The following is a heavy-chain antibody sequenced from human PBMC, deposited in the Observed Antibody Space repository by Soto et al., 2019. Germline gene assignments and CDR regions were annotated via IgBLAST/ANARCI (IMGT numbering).Heavy chain of an antibody. D-gene: IGHD2-2*01. CDR2: IIPIFGTA. J-gene: IGHJ6*02. CDR1: GGTFSSYA. Sequence: QVQLVQSGAEVKKPGSSVKVSCKASGGTFSSYAISWVRQAPGQGLEWMGGIIPIFGTANYAQKFQGRVTITADESTSTAYMELSSLRAEDTAVYYCARYCSSTSCPYYYYYGMDVWGHGTTGTGSS. V-gene: IGHV1-69*01. CDR3: ARYCSSTSCPYYYYYGMDV.